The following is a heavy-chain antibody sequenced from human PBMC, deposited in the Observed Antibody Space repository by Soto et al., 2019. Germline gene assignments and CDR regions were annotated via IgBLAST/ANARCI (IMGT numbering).Heavy chain of an antibody. CDR3: ARDVRYGSGVILDY. CDR2: TRNKANSYTT. J-gene: IGHJ4*02. Sequence: EVQLVESGGGLVQPGGSLRLSCAASGFTFSDHYMDWVRQAPGKGLEWVGRTRNKANSYTTEYAASVKGRFTISRDDSKNSLYLQMNSLKTEDTAVYYCARDVRYGSGVILDYWGQGTLVTVSS. D-gene: IGHD3-10*01. V-gene: IGHV3-72*01. CDR1: GFTFSDHY.